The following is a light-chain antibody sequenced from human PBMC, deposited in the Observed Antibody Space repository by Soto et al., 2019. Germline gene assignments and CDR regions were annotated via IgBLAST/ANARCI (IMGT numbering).Light chain of an antibody. V-gene: IGKV3-20*01. CDR1: QSVSSSF. CDR3: QQYGSSPT. Sequence: VLTQSPGNLSLSPGESATLSCRASQSVSSSFLAWYQQKPGQAPRLLIYGASTRATGIPDRFTGGGAGTGFPLTISRMEPEDSAVDYCQQYGSSPTFGGGTKVDIK. CDR2: GAS. J-gene: IGKJ4*01.